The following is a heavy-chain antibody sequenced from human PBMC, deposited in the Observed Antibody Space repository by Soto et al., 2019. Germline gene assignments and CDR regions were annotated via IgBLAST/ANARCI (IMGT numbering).Heavy chain of an antibody. CDR2: IYYSGST. CDR3: ARGKYYYGSGP. V-gene: IGHV4-30-4*06. J-gene: IGHJ5*02. D-gene: IGHD3-10*01. Sequence: IRQHPGKGLEWIGYIYYSGSTYYNPSLKSRVTISVDTSKNQFSLKLSSVTAADTAVYYCARGKYYYGSGPWGQGTLVTVSS.